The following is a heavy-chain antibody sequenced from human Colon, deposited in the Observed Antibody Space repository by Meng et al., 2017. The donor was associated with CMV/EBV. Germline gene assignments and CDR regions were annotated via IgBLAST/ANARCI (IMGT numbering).Heavy chain of an antibody. J-gene: IGHJ4*02. CDR3: VRDKGDGFIKFHYFDY. D-gene: IGHD5-24*01. CDR1: GFTFSNYW. V-gene: IGHV3-7*01. Sequence: GESLKISCAASGFTFSNYWMSWVRQAPGKGLEWVANIKQDGSEKYYVDSVKGRSTISRDNPMDTVYLQMTSLRADDTAVYYCVRDKGDGFIKFHYFDYWGQGTLVTVSS. CDR2: IKQDGSEK.